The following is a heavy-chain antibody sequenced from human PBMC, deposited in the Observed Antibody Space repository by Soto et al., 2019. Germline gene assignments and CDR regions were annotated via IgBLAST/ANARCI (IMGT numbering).Heavy chain of an antibody. CDR1: GFIFSDYS. Sequence: PGGSLRLSCAASGFIFSDYSMNWVRQAPGKGLEWVSSISSSGTYIHYADSVKGRFTIFRDNAKNSLFLQMNSLRAEDTAVYYCARTYNWNYNGLDYWGPGTLVTVSS. V-gene: IGHV3-21*01. CDR2: ISSSGTYI. J-gene: IGHJ4*02. D-gene: IGHD1-7*01. CDR3: ARTYNWNYNGLDY.